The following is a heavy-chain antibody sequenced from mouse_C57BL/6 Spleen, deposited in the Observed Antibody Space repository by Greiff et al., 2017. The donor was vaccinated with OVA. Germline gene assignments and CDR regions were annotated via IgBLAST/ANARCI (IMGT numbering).Heavy chain of an antibody. D-gene: IGHD2-2*01. J-gene: IGHJ2*01. CDR3: ARHYGYDY. CDR1: GFTFSDYG. CDR2: ISSGSSTI. V-gene: IGHV5-17*01. Sequence: EVKLMESGGGLVKPGGSLKLSCAASGFTFSDYGMHWVRQAPEKGLEWVAYISSGSSTIYYADTVKGRFTIARDNAKNTLFLQMTSQRSEDTAMYYWARHYGYDYWGQGTTLTVSS.